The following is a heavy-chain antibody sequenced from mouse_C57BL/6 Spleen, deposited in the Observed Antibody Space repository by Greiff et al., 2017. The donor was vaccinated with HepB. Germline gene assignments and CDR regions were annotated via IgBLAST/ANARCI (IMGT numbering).Heavy chain of an antibody. D-gene: IGHD2-3*01. V-gene: IGHV1-64*01. Sequence: VQLQQPGAELVKPGASVKLSCKASGYTFTSYWMHWVKQRPGQGLEWIGMIHPNSGSTNYNEKFKSKATLTVDKSSSKAYMQLSSLTSEDSAVYYCARSWLLYAMDYWGQGTSVTVSS. J-gene: IGHJ4*01. CDR1: GYTFTSYW. CDR2: IHPNSGST. CDR3: ARSWLLYAMDY.